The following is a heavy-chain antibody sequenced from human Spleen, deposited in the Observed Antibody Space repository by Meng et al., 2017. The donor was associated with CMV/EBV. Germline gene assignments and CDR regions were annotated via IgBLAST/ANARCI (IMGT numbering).Heavy chain of an antibody. V-gene: IGHV3-48*04. CDR3: ARDPGNYDFWSGYFDY. Sequence: GGSLRLSCAASGFTFSSYSMNWVRQAPGKGLEWVSYISSSSSTIYYADSVKGRFTTSRDNAKNSLYLQMNSLRAEDTAVYYCARDPGNYDFWSGYFDYWGQGTLVTVSS. D-gene: IGHD3-3*01. J-gene: IGHJ4*02. CDR1: GFTFSSYS. CDR2: ISSSSSTI.